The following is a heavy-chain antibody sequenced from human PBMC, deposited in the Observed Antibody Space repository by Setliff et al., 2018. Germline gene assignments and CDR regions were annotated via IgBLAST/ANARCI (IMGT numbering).Heavy chain of an antibody. Sequence: LRLSCAASGFTVRSNDMSWVRQAPGKGLEWIALLYGGGNTFYADSVKGRFTISGDSSKNAVYLQMNSLRADDTAVYYCRQWFGELSRDYWGPGTLVT. D-gene: IGHD3-10*01. V-gene: IGHV3-53*01. CDR3: RQWFGELSRDY. CDR1: GFTVRSND. J-gene: IGHJ4*02. CDR2: LYGGGNT.